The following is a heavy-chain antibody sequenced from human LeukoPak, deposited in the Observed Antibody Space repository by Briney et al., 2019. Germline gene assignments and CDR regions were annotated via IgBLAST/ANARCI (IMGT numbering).Heavy chain of an antibody. CDR1: GFTFSSYA. CDR2: ISYDGSNK. D-gene: IGHD3-22*01. CDR3: AKDSNYDSSGCLNWFDP. Sequence: GGSLRLSCAASGFTFSSYAMHWVRQAPGKGLEWVAVISYDGSNKYYADSVKGRFTISRDNSKNTLYLQMNSLRAEDTAVYYCAKDSNYDSSGCLNWFDPWGQGTLVTVSS. V-gene: IGHV3-30-3*01. J-gene: IGHJ5*02.